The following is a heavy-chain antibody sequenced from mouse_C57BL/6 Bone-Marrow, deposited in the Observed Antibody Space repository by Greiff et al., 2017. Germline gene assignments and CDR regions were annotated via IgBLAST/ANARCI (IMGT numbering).Heavy chain of an antibody. Sequence: QVQLQQPGAELVRPGSSVKLSCKASGYTFTSYWMHWVKQRPIQGLEWIGNIDPSDSETHYNQKFKDKATLTVDKSSSTAYMQLSSLTSEDSAVYYCAGSRWLWGLLGWFAYWGRGTLVPVSA. CDR1: GYTFTSYW. CDR2: IDPSDSET. D-gene: IGHD2-3*01. CDR3: AGSRWLWGLLGWFAY. J-gene: IGHJ3*01. V-gene: IGHV1-52*01.